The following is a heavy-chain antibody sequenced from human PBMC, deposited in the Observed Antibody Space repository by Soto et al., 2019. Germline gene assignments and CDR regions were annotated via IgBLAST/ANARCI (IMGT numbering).Heavy chain of an antibody. V-gene: IGHV4-39*01. CDR1: GASVSSSSYY. J-gene: IGHJ6*02. CDR3: ARLNAGTTYYYYGMDV. CDR2: NSGST. Sequence: PSETLSLTCTVSGASVSSSSYYWGWIRQLPGKGLEWIGSNSGSTYYNPSLKSRVTISVDTSKNQFSLKLSSVTAADTAVYYCARLNAGTTYYYYGMDVWGQGTTITVSS. D-gene: IGHD1-7*01.